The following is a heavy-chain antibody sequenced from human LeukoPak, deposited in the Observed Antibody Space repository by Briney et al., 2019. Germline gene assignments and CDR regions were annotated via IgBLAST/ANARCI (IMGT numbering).Heavy chain of an antibody. D-gene: IGHD6-13*01. J-gene: IGHJ4*02. V-gene: IGHV5-51*01. CDR3: ARPRRQAIAAARTDFDY. Sequence: GGSLKISCKVSGYSFTSYWIGWVRQMPGKGLEWMGIIYPGDSDTRYSPSFRGQVTISADKSINTAYLHWSSLKASDTAMYYCARPRRQAIAAARTDFDYWGQGTLVTVSS. CDR2: IYPGDSDT. CDR1: GYSFTSYW.